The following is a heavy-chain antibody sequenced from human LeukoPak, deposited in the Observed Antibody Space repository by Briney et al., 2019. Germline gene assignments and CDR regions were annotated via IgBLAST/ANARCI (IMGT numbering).Heavy chain of an antibody. Sequence: GGSLRLSCAASGFTVSSNYMSWVRQAPGKGLEWVSVIYSGGSTYYADSVKGRFTISRDNSKNTLYLQMNSLRAEDTALYYCATYIVGPTLDYWGQGALVTVSS. CDR1: GFTVSSNY. CDR3: ATYIVGPTLDY. D-gene: IGHD1-26*01. CDR2: IYSGGST. V-gene: IGHV3-53*01. J-gene: IGHJ4*02.